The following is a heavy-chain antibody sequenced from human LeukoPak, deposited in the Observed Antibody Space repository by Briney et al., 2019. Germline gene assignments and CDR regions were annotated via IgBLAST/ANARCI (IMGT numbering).Heavy chain of an antibody. CDR2: ISGETT. V-gene: IGHV3-49*03. J-gene: IGHJ4*02. CDR1: GFSFDDYL. CDR3: SRGSGWLSVY. Sequence: GGSLRLSCTASGFSFDDYLMSWFRQAPGKGLEWIGVISGETTEYAASVKGTFTISRDDTTSIAYLQMNSVTTEDTAVYYCSRGSGWLSVYWGQGTLVTVSS. D-gene: IGHD6-19*01.